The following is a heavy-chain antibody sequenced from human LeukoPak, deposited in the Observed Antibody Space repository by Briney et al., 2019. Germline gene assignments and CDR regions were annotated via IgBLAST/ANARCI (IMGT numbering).Heavy chain of an antibody. CDR1: GGSISSYY. CDR3: ARGAPYGLYYYYYYMDV. CDR2: IYYSGST. Sequence: SETLSLTCTVSGGSISSYYWSWIRQPPGKGLEWIGYIYYSGSTNYNPSLKSRVTISVDTSKNQFSLKLSSLTAADTAVYYCARGAPYGLYYYYYYMDVWGKGTTVTVSS. J-gene: IGHJ6*03. D-gene: IGHD3-10*01. V-gene: IGHV4-59*01.